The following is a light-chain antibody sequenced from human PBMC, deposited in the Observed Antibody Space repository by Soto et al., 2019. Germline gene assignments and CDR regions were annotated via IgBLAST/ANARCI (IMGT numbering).Light chain of an antibody. Sequence: TQPPPASGSPGQSVTISCTGTSSDVGGYNYVSWYQQYPGRAPKLMIYEVTKRPSGVPDRFSGSKSGNTASLTVSGLQAEDEADYYCSSYAASNNFYFVFGGGTKLTVL. CDR3: SSYAASNNFYFV. CDR1: SSDVGGYNY. J-gene: IGLJ3*02. CDR2: EVT. V-gene: IGLV2-8*01.